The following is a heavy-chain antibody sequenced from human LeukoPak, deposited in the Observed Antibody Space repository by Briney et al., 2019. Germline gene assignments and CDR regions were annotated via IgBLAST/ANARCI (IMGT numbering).Heavy chain of an antibody. V-gene: IGHV3-48*04. Sequence: PGGSLRLSCAASGFTFSSYSMNWVRQAPGKGLEWVSYISSSSSTIYYADSVKGRFTISRDNAKNSLYLQMNSLRAEDTAVYYCARVGDSSSLVLDYWGQGTLVTVSS. D-gene: IGHD6-13*01. CDR2: ISSSSSTI. CDR1: GFTFSSYS. CDR3: ARVGDSSSLVLDY. J-gene: IGHJ4*02.